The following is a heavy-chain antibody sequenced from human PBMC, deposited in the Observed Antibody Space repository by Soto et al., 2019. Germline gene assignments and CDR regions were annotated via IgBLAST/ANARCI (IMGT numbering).Heavy chain of an antibody. CDR3: AKPPNYYGSGSKSNWFDP. V-gene: IGHV3-23*01. CDR1: GFTFSSYA. Sequence: GGSLRLSCAASGFTFSSYAMSWVRQAPGKGLEWVSAISGSGGSTYYADSVKGRFTISRDNSKNTLYLQMNSLRAEDTAVYYCAKPPNYYGSGSKSNWFDPWGQGTLVTVSS. J-gene: IGHJ5*02. D-gene: IGHD3-10*01. CDR2: ISGSGGST.